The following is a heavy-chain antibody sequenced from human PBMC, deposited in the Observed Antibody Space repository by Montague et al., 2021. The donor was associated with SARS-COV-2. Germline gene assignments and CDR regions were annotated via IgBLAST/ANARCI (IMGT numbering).Heavy chain of an antibody. CDR1: GGSFSDYY. Sequence: SETLSLTCAVYGGSFSDYYWSWIRQPPGKGLEWIGEINHRGTSKYNPSLKSRVSISVDKSKNQFSLKLSSVTAADTAVYYCSSGWSSLLYGMDVWGQGTTVTVSS. CDR2: INHRGTS. D-gene: IGHD2-15*01. CDR3: SSGWSSLLYGMDV. J-gene: IGHJ6*02. V-gene: IGHV4-34*01.